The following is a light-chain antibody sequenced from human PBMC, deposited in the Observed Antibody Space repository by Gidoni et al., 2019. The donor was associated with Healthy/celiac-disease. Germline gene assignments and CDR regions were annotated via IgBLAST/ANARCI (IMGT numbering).Light chain of an antibody. CDR3: QAWDSSTVV. CDR1: KLGDKY. V-gene: IGLV3-1*01. Sequence: SELTQPPSVSVSPGQTASITCPGDKLGDKYACWYQQKPGQSPVLVIYQDSKRPSGIPERFSGSNSGNTATLTISGTQAMDEADYYCQAWDSSTVVFGGGTKLTVL. CDR2: QDS. J-gene: IGLJ2*01.